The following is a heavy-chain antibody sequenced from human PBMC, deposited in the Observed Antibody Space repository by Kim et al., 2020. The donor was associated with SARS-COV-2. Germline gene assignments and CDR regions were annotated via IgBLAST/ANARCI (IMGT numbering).Heavy chain of an antibody. D-gene: IGHD6-13*01. CDR1: GYTFTGYY. V-gene: IGHV1-2*04. CDR3: ARGAVYSSSWYGVHAFDI. J-gene: IGHJ3*02. Sequence: ASVKVSCKASGYTFTGYYMHWVRQAPGQGLEWMGWINPNSGGTNYAQKFQGWVTMTRDTSISTAYMELSRLRSDDTAVYYCARGAVYSSSWYGVHAFDIWGQGTMVTVSS. CDR2: INPNSGGT.